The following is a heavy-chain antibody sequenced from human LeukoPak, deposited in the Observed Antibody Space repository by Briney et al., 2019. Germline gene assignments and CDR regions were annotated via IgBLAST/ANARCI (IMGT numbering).Heavy chain of an antibody. CDR2: ISGSGGDT. CDR1: GFTFTDSY. D-gene: IGHD3-10*01. Sequence: GGSLRLSCAASGFTFTDSYMTWVRQAPGKVLEWLSYISGSGGDTSYADSVKGRFTISRDNSKNTLYLQMNSLRAEDTAVYYCAKARSHGSDRVLVMYYYMDVWGKGTTVTISS. J-gene: IGHJ6*03. V-gene: IGHV3-11*06. CDR3: AKARSHGSDRVLVMYYYMDV.